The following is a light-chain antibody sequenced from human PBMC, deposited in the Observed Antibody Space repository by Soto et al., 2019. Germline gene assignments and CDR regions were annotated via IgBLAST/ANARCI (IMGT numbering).Light chain of an antibody. CDR3: FSYTSSGTYV. CDR2: EVS. V-gene: IGLV2-14*01. CDR1: SSDVGNYKY. Sequence: QSVLTQPASVSGSPGQSITISCTGTSSDVGNYKYVSWYQQHPGKAPKLMIYEVSNRPSGVSNRFSGSKSGNTASLTISGLQAEDETDYYWFSYTSSGTYVFGTGTTSPS. J-gene: IGLJ1*01.